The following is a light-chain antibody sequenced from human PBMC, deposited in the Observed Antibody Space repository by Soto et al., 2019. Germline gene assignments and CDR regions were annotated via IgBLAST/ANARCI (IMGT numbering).Light chain of an antibody. Sequence: DIQMTQSPSPLSASVGDRVTITCRASQSISSWLAWYQQKPGKAPKLLIYDASSLESGVPSRFSGSGSGTEFTRPISSLQPDDFETYYCQQYNSYFRTFCQGTKVEIQ. V-gene: IGKV1-5*01. CDR2: DAS. J-gene: IGKJ1*01. CDR1: QSISSW. CDR3: QQYNSYFRT.